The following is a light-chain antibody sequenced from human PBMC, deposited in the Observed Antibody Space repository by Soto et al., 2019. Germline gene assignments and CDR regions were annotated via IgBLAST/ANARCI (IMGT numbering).Light chain of an antibody. CDR2: DAY. CDR1: QSISSY. Sequence: ELLLTQSPATLSVSPGERATLSCRGSQSISSYLAWYQQKPGQAPRLLIYDAYNRATGIPARFSGSGSGTDFTLTISSLEPEDFAVYYCQQSSNWPPITCGQGTRLEI. J-gene: IGKJ5*01. V-gene: IGKV3-11*01. CDR3: QQSSNWPPIT.